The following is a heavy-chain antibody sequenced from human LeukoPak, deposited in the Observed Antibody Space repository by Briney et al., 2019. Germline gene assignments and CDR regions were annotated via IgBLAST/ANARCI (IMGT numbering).Heavy chain of an antibody. J-gene: IGHJ4*02. D-gene: IGHD6-19*01. CDR2: ITTKRSNYAT. CDR3: ATYRSGHY. CDR1: GFTFSDSD. Sequence: GGSLRLSCAASGFTFSDSDIHWVRQASGKGLEWVGRITTKRSNYATAYTASVKGRFTISRHDSENTAYLQMNSLKTEDTALYYCATYRSGHYWGQGTLVTVSS. V-gene: IGHV3-73*01.